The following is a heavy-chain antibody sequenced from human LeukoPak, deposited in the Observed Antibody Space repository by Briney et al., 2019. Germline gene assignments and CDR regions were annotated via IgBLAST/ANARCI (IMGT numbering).Heavy chain of an antibody. CDR3: AKEPSSSPYCSGGSCYFDY. Sequence: GGGLTLSCADCGFTFSRYVIRGVGQAAGREVEGVAGISGRGGSTYYADSVKGRFPISRDNSKNTLYLQMNSLRAEDTAVYYCAKEPSSSPYCSGGSCYFDYWGQGTLVTVSS. CDR1: GFTFSRYV. V-gene: IGHV3-23*01. J-gene: IGHJ4*02. D-gene: IGHD2-15*01. CDR2: ISGRGGST.